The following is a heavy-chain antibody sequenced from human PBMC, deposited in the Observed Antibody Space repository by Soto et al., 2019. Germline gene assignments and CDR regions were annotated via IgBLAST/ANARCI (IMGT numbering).Heavy chain of an antibody. D-gene: IGHD6-13*01. J-gene: IGHJ4*02. V-gene: IGHV3-11*01. CDR2: ISSSGSTI. CDR1: GLTFSDYY. Sequence: QVQLVESGGGLVKPGGSLRLSCAASGLTFSDYYMSWIRQAPGKGLEWVSYISSSGSTIYYADSVKGRFTISRDNAKNSLYLQMNSVRAEDTAVYYCARELLPYSRSSCPDYWGQGTLVTVSS. CDR3: ARELLPYSRSSCPDY.